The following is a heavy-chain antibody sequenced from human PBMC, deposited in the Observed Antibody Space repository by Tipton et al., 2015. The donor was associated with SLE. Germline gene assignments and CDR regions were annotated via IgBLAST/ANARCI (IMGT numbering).Heavy chain of an antibody. CDR3: ARQRDYGDLFFDY. CDR2: IYYSGST. CDR1: GGSISSSSYY. Sequence: TLSLTCTVSGGSISSSSYYWGWIRQPPGKGLEWIGYIYYSGSTNYNPSLKSRVTISVDTSKNQFSLKLSSVTAADTAVYYCARQRDYGDLFFDYWGQGTLVSVSS. V-gene: IGHV4-61*05. J-gene: IGHJ4*02. D-gene: IGHD4-17*01.